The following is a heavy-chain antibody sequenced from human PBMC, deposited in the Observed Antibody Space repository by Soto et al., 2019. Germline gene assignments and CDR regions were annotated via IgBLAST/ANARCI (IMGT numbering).Heavy chain of an antibody. V-gene: IGHV3-30*18. D-gene: IGHD6-13*01. CDR3: AKERSSWSGYYGMDV. Sequence: PGGSLRLSCAASGFTFSSYGMHWVRQAPGKGLEWVAVISYDGSNKYYADSVKGRFTISRDNSKNTLYLQMNSLRAEDTAVYYCAKERSSWSGYYGMDVWGQGTTVTVSS. CDR1: GFTFSSYG. J-gene: IGHJ6*02. CDR2: ISYDGSNK.